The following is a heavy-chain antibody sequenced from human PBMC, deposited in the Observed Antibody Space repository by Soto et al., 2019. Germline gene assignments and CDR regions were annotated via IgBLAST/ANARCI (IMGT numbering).Heavy chain of an antibody. V-gene: IGHV3-30*04. CDR3: ARDWATVTGAFDS. J-gene: IGHJ4*02. CDR2: ISYDGNKK. CDR1: GFRFSSYA. D-gene: IGHD4-17*01. Sequence: QVQLVESGGGVVQPGRSLRLSCAASGFRFSSYAMHWVRQTPGKGLEWVAVISYDGNKKDYVDSVKGRFTISRDNSSNPVYLQMNSLRADDTAVYYCARDWATVTGAFDSWGQGNLVTVSS.